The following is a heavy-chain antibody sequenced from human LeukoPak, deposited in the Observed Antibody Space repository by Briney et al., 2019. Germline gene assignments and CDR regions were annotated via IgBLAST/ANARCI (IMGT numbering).Heavy chain of an antibody. D-gene: IGHD3-22*01. V-gene: IGHV1-69*13. CDR2: IIPIFGTA. CDR1: GGTFSSYA. Sequence: SVKISCKASGGTFSSYAISWVRQAPGQGLEWMGGIIPIFGTANYAQKFQGRVTITADESTSTAYMELSSLRSEDTAVYYCARGSYYYDSSGYYPLTSTFDYWGQGTLVTVSS. CDR3: ARGSYYYDSSGYYPLTSTFDY. J-gene: IGHJ4*02.